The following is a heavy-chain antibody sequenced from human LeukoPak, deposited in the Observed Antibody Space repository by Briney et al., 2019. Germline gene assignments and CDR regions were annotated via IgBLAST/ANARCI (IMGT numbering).Heavy chain of an antibody. Sequence: GESLKISCKASGYRFTTYWIGWVRPVPGKGLEWMGIIYPDNFDTRYGPSFRGQVTISADKSIGTAYLQWTSLKASDTARYYCARQGWDGSFFDFWGQGTLVTVSS. J-gene: IGHJ4*02. D-gene: IGHD3-10*01. CDR3: ARQGWDGSFFDF. CDR2: IYPDNFDT. V-gene: IGHV5-51*01. CDR1: GYRFTTYW.